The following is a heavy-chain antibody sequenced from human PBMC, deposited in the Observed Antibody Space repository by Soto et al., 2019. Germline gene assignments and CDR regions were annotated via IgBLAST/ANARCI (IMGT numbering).Heavy chain of an antibody. J-gene: IGHJ6*03. CDR2: IYYSGST. V-gene: IGHV4-59*08. CDR3: ARTPGIAAAGYYYYYYMDV. D-gene: IGHD6-13*01. CDR1: GGSISNYY. Sequence: SETLSLTCTVSGGSISNYYWSWTRQPPGKGLEWIGYIYYSGSTNYNPSLKSRVTISVDTSKNQFSLKLSSVTAADTAVYYCARTPGIAAAGYYYYYYMDVWGKGTTVTVSS.